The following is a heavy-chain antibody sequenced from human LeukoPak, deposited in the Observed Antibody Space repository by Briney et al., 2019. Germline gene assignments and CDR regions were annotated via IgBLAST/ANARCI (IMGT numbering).Heavy chain of an antibody. V-gene: IGHV4-39*07. CDR2: IYYSGRT. J-gene: IGHJ6*03. Sequence: SETLSLTCTVSGGSISSNSYYWGWIRQPPGKGLEWIGSIYYSGRTYYNPSLKSRVTISLDTSKNQFSLKLSSVTAADTAVYYCARGRNAMVRGAIGQTSLYYSSYYMDVWGIGTTVTVSS. CDR1: GGSISSNSYY. D-gene: IGHD3-10*01. CDR3: ARGRNAMVRGAIGQTSLYYSSYYMDV.